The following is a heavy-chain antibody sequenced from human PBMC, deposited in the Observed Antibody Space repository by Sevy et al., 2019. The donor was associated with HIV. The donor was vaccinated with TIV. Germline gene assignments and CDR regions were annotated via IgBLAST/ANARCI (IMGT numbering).Heavy chain of an antibody. Sequence: GGSLRLSCAASGFTISSSAMSWVRQAPGKGLEWVSIIYSGVTTSYADSVKGRFTISRDNSKNTLYLQMNSLRAEDTAVYYCARVSVYYYDSSGYYTTGNAFDIWGQGTMVTVSS. J-gene: IGHJ3*02. V-gene: IGHV3-53*01. CDR3: ARVSVYYYDSSGYYTTGNAFDI. D-gene: IGHD3-22*01. CDR2: IYSGVTT. CDR1: GFTISSSA.